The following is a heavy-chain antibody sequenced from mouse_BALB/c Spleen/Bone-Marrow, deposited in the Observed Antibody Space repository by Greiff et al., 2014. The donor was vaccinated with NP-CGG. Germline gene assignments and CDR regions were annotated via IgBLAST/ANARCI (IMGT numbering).Heavy chain of an antibody. CDR3: AKGGNYRYDFDY. CDR1: GYTFTSYV. V-gene: IGHV1-14*01. Sequence: EVKLVESGPELVQPGASVKMSCKASGYTFTSYVMHWVEQKPGQGLEWIGYINPYNDGTKYNEKFKGMATLTSDRSSSTAYMELSSLTSEDSAVYYCAKGGNYRYDFDYWGQGTTLTVSS. CDR2: INPYNDGT. J-gene: IGHJ2*01. D-gene: IGHD2-14*01.